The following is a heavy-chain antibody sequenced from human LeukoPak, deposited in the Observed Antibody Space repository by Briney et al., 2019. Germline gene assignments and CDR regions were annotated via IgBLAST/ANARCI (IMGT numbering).Heavy chain of an antibody. J-gene: IGHJ4*02. CDR2: IYTSGST. CDR1: GGSISSYF. Sequence: PSETLSLTCTVSGGSISSYFWSWIRQPAGKGLEWIGRIYTSGSTNYNTSLKSRVTLSADTSKTQFSFQLASVTAADTAVYYCVQTTGWPGFDYWGQGILVTVSS. CDR3: VQTTGWPGFDY. D-gene: IGHD6-19*01. V-gene: IGHV4-4*07.